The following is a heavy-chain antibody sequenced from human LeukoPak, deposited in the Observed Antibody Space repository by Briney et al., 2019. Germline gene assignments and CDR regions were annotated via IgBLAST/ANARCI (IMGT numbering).Heavy chain of an antibody. CDR1: GGSISNYY. CDR2: IYYSGST. Sequence: PSETLSLTCTVSGGSISNYYWSWIRQPPGKGLEWIGSIYYSGSTYYNPSLKSRVTISVDTSKNQFSLNLSSVTAADTAVYYCARRGLIDYWGQGTLVTVSS. V-gene: IGHV4-59*05. CDR3: ARRGLIDY. J-gene: IGHJ4*02. D-gene: IGHD3/OR15-3a*01.